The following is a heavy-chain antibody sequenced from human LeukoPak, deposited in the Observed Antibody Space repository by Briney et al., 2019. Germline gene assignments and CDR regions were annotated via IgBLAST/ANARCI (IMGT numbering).Heavy chain of an antibody. V-gene: IGHV1-69*05. J-gene: IGHJ6*03. CDR2: IIPIFGTA. D-gene: IGHD3-3*01. CDR1: GGTFSSYA. CDR3: AREAVHDFWSGYYNYYYYYMDV. Sequence: SVKVSCKASGGTFSSYAISWVRQAPGQGLEWMVGIIPIFGTANYAQKFQGRVTITTDESTSTAYMELSSLRSEDTAVYYCAREAVHDFWSGYYNYYYYYMDVWGKGTTVTVSS.